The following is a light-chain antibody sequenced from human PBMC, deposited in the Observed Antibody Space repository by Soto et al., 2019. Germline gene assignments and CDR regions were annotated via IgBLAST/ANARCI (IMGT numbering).Light chain of an antibody. CDR3: SSYTSSSPLDVV. J-gene: IGLJ2*01. CDR2: DVS. V-gene: IGLV2-14*01. Sequence: QSALTQPASVSGSPGQSITISCTGTSSDVGGYNYVSWYQQHPGKAPNLMIYDVSNRPSGVSNRFSGSKSGTTASLTISALPSEGEADQYCSSYTSSSPLDVVFAGGT. CDR1: SSDVGGYNY.